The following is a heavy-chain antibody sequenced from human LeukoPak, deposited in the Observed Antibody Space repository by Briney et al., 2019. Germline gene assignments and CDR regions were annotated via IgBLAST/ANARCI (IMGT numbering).Heavy chain of an antibody. CDR3: AKVHGRSPYPYYFDY. CDR2: ISYDGSNK. Sequence: SGGSLRLSCAASGFTFSSYGMHWVRQAPGKGLEWVAVISYDGSNKYYADSVKGRFTISRDNSKNTLYLQMNSLRAEDTAVYYCAKVHGRSPYPYYFDYWGQGTLVTVSS. CDR1: GFTFSSYG. V-gene: IGHV3-30*18. J-gene: IGHJ4*02.